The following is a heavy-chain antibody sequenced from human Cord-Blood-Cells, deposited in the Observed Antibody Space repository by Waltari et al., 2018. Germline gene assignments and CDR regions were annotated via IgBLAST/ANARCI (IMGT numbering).Heavy chain of an antibody. CDR1: GGSFRGYY. CDR2: INPSGSN. Sequence: QVQLQQWGAGLLKPSETLSLTCAVYGGSFRGYYWSWIRQPPGKGLEWIGEINPSGSNNYNPSLKSRGTISVDTSKNQFSLKLSSGTAADTAVYYCARGRRWGELRWYFDYWGQGTLVTVSS. D-gene: IGHD3-16*01. V-gene: IGHV4-34*01. J-gene: IGHJ4*02. CDR3: ARGRRWGELRWYFDY.